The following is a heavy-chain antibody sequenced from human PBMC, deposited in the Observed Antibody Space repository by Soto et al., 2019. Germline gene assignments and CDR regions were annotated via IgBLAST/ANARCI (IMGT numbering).Heavy chain of an antibody. CDR3: ARDQTAAGTVDF. J-gene: IGHJ4*02. V-gene: IGHV1-18*04. CDR1: GYTFRNHG. Sequence: QVQLVQSGGEVKKPGASVKVSCKASGYTFRNHGISWVRQAPGQGLEWMGWISPYTGYTNYAQNFQGRLTMTTDTATSTAYMALRSLRSDDTAVYYCARDQTAAGTVDFWGQGTLVTVSS. D-gene: IGHD6-13*01. CDR2: ISPYTGYT.